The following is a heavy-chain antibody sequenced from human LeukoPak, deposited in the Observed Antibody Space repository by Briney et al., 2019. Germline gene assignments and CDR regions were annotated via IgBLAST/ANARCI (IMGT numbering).Heavy chain of an antibody. CDR3: ARDFEEVEWELLSPHFDY. J-gene: IGHJ4*02. CDR2: ISYGGSNK. D-gene: IGHD1-26*01. CDR1: GFTFSSYA. V-gene: IGHV3-30-3*01. Sequence: GGSLRLSCAASGFTFSSYAMHWVRQAPGKGLEWVAVISYGGSNKYYADSVKGRFTISRDNSKNTLYLQMNSLRAEDTAVYYCARDFEEVEWELLSPHFDYWGQGTLVTVSS.